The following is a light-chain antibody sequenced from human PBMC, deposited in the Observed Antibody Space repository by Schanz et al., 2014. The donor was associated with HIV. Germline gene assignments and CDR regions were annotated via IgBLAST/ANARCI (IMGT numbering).Light chain of an antibody. Sequence: DIVLTQSPATLSLSPGERATLSCRASQSVSSYLAWYQQKPGQAPRLLIYDASNRAAGIPDRFSGSGSGTDFTLTISRLEPEDFAVYYCHQYGDSRGTFGGGTKVDFK. J-gene: IGKJ4*01. CDR3: HQYGDSRGT. V-gene: IGKV3-11*01. CDR1: QSVSSY. CDR2: DAS.